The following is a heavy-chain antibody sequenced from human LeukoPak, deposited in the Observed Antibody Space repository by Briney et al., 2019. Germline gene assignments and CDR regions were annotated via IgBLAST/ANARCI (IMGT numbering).Heavy chain of an antibody. Sequence: PGGSLRLSCAASGFTFSSYWMHWVRQAPGKGLVWVSRINSDGSSTSYADSVKSRFTISRDNAKNTLYQQMNSLRAEDAAVYYCARGPQEYYYYYYMDVWGKGTTVTVSS. CDR2: INSDGSST. CDR1: GFTFSSYW. J-gene: IGHJ6*03. D-gene: IGHD1-14*01. V-gene: IGHV3-74*01. CDR3: ARGPQEYYYYYYMDV.